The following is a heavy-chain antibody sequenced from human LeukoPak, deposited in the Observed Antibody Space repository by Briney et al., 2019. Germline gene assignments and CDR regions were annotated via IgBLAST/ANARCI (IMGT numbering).Heavy chain of an antibody. V-gene: IGHV1-2*02. Sequence: ASVKVSCKASGYTFTSYYIHWVRQAPGQGLEWMGWINPNSGGTNYAQKFQGGVTMTTDTSISTVYMELTRLTSDDTAVYYCARDHGTDGATFTLNFDCWGQATLVTVSA. CDR2: INPNSGGT. CDR1: GYTFTSYY. J-gene: IGHJ4*02. CDR3: ARDHGTDGATFTLNFDC. D-gene: IGHD3-16*01.